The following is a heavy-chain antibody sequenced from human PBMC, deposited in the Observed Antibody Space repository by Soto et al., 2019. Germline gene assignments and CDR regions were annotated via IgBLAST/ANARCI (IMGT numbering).Heavy chain of an antibody. CDR3: ARDVTMITFGGVIAYDAFDI. V-gene: IGHV1-18*01. CDR2: ISAYNGNT. D-gene: IGHD3-16*02. J-gene: IGHJ3*02. CDR1: GYTFTSYG. Sequence: GASVKVSCKASGYTFTSYGISWVRQAPGQGLEWMGWISAYNGNTNYAQKLQGRVTMTTDTSTSTAYMELRSLRSDDTAVYYCARDVTMITFGGVIAYDAFDIWGQGTMVTVSS.